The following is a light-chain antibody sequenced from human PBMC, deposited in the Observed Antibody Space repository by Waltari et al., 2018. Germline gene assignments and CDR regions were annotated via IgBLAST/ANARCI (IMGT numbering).Light chain of an antibody. CDR3: QQYNNSPWT. CDR1: QSIGSNY. J-gene: IGKJ1*01. Sequence: PGQKATLSCMASQSIGSNYLAWYQQRPGQATRLLIYAASSMATGIPDRFSGGASGTDFTLTISRLEPEDFAVYFCQQYNNSPWTFGQGTKVEIK. CDR2: AAS. V-gene: IGKV3-20*01.